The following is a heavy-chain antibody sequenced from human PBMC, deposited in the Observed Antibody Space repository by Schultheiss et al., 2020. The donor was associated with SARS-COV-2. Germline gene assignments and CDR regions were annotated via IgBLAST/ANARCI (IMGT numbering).Heavy chain of an antibody. CDR3: ARDTLCSGGSCYSPFFDY. CDR1: GYTFTDYY. D-gene: IGHD2-15*01. V-gene: IGHV1-2*04. CDR2: INPNSGGT. J-gene: IGHJ4*02. Sequence: ASVKVSCKASGYTFTDYYMHWVRQAPGQGLDWMGWINPNSGGTNYAQNFQGWVTMTGDTSISTAYMELSSLRSDDSAVYYCARDTLCSGGSCYSPFFDYWGQGTLVTVSS.